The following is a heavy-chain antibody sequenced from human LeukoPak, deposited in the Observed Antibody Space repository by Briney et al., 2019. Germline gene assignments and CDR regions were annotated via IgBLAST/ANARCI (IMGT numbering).Heavy chain of an antibody. CDR2: ISGRGVST. D-gene: IGHD1-20*01. CDR1: GFTFSTYA. V-gene: IGHV3-23*01. Sequence: PGGSLRLSCAASGFTFSTYAMSWVRQAPGKGLEWVSAISGRGVSTSYADSVRGRFTISRDNSNNTLYLQMNSLRAEDTAVYYCAKAASGNWNDVSDYWGQGTLVTVSS. CDR3: AKAASGNWNDVSDY. J-gene: IGHJ4*02.